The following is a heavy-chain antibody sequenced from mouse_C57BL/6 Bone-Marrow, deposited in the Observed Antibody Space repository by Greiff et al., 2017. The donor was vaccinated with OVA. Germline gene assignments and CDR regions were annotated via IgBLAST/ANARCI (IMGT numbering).Heavy chain of an antibody. CDR3: ARRRPNWDGGCYFDD. V-gene: IGHV5-6*02. CDR1: GFTFSSYG. J-gene: IGHJ2*01. Sequence: EVNVVESGGDLVKPGGSLKLSCAASGFTFSSYGMSWVRQTPVKRLEWVASISSGGSYTYYPDSVKGRFTISRDNAKNTLYQQMSSLKSEDTAMYYCARRRPNWDGGCYFDDWGKGTTLTVSS. D-gene: IGHD4-1*01. CDR2: ISSGGSYT.